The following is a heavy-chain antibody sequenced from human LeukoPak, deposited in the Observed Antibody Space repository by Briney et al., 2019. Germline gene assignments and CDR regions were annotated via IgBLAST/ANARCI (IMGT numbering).Heavy chain of an antibody. J-gene: IGHJ4*02. D-gene: IGHD5-18*01. CDR3: AKVFGDTATFDY. V-gene: IGHV3-23*01. Sequence: GGSLRLSCAASGFTFSNYAMSWVRQAPGKGPEFVSVVSGRGNSACYADSVKGRFTNSRDNSRNTLYLQMSGLRAEDTAVYYCAKVFGDTATFDYWGQGTLVIVSS. CDR1: GFTFSNYA. CDR2: VSGRGNSA.